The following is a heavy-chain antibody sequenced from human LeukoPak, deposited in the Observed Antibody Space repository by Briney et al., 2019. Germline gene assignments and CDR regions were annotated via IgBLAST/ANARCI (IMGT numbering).Heavy chain of an antibody. D-gene: IGHD2-8*01. CDR2: IYSGGST. Sequence: YPGGSLRLSCAASGFTVSSNYMDWVRQAPGKGLEWVSVIYSGGSTYYADSVKGRFTISRDNSKNTLYVQMNSLRAEDTAVYYCAREGSNGGYDYWGQGTLVTVAS. J-gene: IGHJ4*02. CDR1: GFTVSSNY. V-gene: IGHV3-53*01. CDR3: AREGSNGGYDY.